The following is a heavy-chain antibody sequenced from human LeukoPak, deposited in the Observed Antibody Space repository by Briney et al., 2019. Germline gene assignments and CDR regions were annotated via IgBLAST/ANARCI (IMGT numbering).Heavy chain of an antibody. D-gene: IGHD3-3*01. J-gene: IGHJ4*02. V-gene: IGHV4-34*01. CDR1: GGSFSGYY. Sequence: PSETLSLTCAVYGGSFSGYYWSWLRQPPGKGLEWIGEINHSGSTNYNPSLKSRVTISVDTSKNQFSLKLSSVTAADTAVYYCARALYDFWSGYYTDWGQGTLVTVSS. CDR3: ARALYDFWSGYYTD. CDR2: INHSGST.